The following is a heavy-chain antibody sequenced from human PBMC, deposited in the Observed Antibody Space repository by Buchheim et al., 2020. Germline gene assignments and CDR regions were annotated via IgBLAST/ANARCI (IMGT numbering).Heavy chain of an antibody. D-gene: IGHD6-19*01. Sequence: QVQLQESGPGLVKPSQTLSLTCTVSGGSISSGSYYWTWIRQPAGKGLEWIGRIYTSGSTNYNPSLKSRVTISVDTSTNQSSLKLSSVTAADTAVYYCAREIALAGLENDYYYYGMDVWGQGTT. CDR2: IYTSGST. CDR3: AREIALAGLENDYYYYGMDV. CDR1: GGSISSGSYY. V-gene: IGHV4-61*02. J-gene: IGHJ6*02.